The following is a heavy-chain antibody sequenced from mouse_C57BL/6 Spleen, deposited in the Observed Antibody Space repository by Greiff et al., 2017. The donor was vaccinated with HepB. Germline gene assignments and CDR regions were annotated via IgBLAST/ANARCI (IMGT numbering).Heavy chain of an antibody. V-gene: IGHV14-2*01. CDR3: ASGLYGSRAY. J-gene: IGHJ3*01. D-gene: IGHD1-1*01. CDR2: IDPEDGET. Sequence: VQLKQSGAELVKPGASVKLSCTASGFNIKDYYMHWVKQRTEQGLEWIGRIDPEDGETKYAPKFQGKATITAYTASNTAYLPLSSLTSEDTAVYYCASGLYGSRAYWGQGTLVTVSA. CDR1: GFNIKDYY.